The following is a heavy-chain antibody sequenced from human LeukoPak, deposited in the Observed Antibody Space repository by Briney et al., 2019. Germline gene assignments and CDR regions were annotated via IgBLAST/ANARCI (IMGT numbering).Heavy chain of an antibody. CDR1: GGSISSGDYY. CDR3: ARGGEATEFDP. J-gene: IGHJ5*02. Sequence: SRTLSLTCTVSGGSISSGDYYWSWIRQPPGKGLEWIGYIYYSGSTYYNPSRKSRVTISVDTSKNQFSLKLSSVTAADTAVYYCARGGEATEFDPWGQGTLVTVSS. V-gene: IGHV4-30-4*01. D-gene: IGHD3-10*01. CDR2: IYYSGST.